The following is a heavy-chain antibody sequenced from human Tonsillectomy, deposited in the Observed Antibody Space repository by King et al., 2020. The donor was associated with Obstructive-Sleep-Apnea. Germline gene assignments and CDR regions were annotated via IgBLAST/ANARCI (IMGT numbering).Heavy chain of an antibody. D-gene: IGHD6-13*01. CDR3: ATDAAADLHRRSNYFDY. CDR2: INPNSGGT. Sequence: QLVQSGAEVKKPGASVKVSCKASGYIFTAYYIHWVRQAPGQGLEWMGWINPNSGGTDYAQKFQGRVTQTRDTSISTAYMELSRLTSDDTAVYFCATDAAADLHRRSNYFDYWGQGTLVMVSS. J-gene: IGHJ4*02. V-gene: IGHV1-2*02. CDR1: GYIFTAYY.